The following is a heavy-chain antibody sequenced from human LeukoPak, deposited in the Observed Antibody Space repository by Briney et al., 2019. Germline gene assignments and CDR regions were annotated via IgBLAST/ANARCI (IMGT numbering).Heavy chain of an antibody. D-gene: IGHD1-26*01. CDR3: AKHSGSYYGDVDY. J-gene: IGHJ4*02. Sequence: GGSLRLSCAASGFTFSSYWMHWVRQAPGKGLVWVSRINSDGSSTSYADSVKGRFTISRDNAKNTLYLQMNSLRAEDTAVYYCAKHSGSYYGDVDYWGQGTLVTVSS. CDR2: INSDGSST. V-gene: IGHV3-74*01. CDR1: GFTFSSYW.